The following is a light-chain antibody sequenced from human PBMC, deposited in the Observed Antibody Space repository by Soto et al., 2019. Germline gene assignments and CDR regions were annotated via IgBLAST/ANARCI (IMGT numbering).Light chain of an antibody. V-gene: IGKV1-27*01. CDR1: QGISNY. Sequence: DSQMTQSPSSLSASVGDRVTITCRASQGISNYLAWYQQKPGKVPKLLIYAASTLQSGVPSRFSGSGSGTDFTITISSLQPEDVATYYCQKYNSAHGAFGPGTKVDIK. CDR2: AAS. J-gene: IGKJ3*01. CDR3: QKYNSAHGA.